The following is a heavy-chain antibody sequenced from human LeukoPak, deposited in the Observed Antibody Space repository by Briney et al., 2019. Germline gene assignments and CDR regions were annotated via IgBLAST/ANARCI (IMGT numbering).Heavy chain of an antibody. Sequence: ASVKVSCKASGYTITGYYIHWVRQAPGQGLEWMGWIDLSSGGSTYVQKFHGRVTMIRDTSINTAYMELSSLRSDDTAVYYCATITRDWANNYWGQGTLVTVSS. V-gene: IGHV1-2*02. CDR3: ATITRDWANNY. CDR2: IDLSSGGS. D-gene: IGHD3/OR15-3a*01. J-gene: IGHJ4*02. CDR1: GYTITGYY.